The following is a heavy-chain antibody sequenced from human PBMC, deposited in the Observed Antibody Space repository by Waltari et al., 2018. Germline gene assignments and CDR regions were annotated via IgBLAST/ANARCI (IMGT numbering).Heavy chain of an antibody. CDR2: FFHTGSI. V-gene: IGHV4-4*02. CDR1: GGSIIGPNW. CDR3: ARHTAEPRMRGFDY. D-gene: IGHD5-18*01. J-gene: IGHJ4*02. Sequence: QVQLQESGPGLLQPSETLSLTCAVSGGSIIGPNWWSWVRQSPGEGLEWIGEFFHTGSINYNPSLNSRATIFLDNSNNQFHLRLSFVTAADTAIYFCARHTAEPRMRGFDYWGPGTLVIVSS.